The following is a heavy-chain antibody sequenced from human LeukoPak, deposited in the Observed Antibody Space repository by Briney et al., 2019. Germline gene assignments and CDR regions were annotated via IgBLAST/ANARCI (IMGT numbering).Heavy chain of an antibody. V-gene: IGHV1-69*05. CDR3: ARGKEGLWFGNLRDNAFDI. Sequence: SVKVSCKASGGTFSSYAVSWVRQAPGQGLEWMGGIIPIFGTANYAQKFQGRVTITTDESTSTAYMELSSLRSEDTAVYYCARGKEGLWFGNLRDNAFDIWGQGTMVTVSS. J-gene: IGHJ3*02. CDR2: IIPIFGTA. CDR1: GGTFSSYA. D-gene: IGHD3-10*01.